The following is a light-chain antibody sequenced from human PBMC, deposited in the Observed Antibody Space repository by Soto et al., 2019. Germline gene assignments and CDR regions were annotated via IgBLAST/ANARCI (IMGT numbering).Light chain of an antibody. CDR1: QSISSW. Sequence: DIQMTQSPSTLSASVGDRVTITCRASQSISSWLAWYQQKPGEAPKLLIYDASTLQSGVPSRFSGSGSGTEFTLTSSSLQHDDLEYYYCQDYNSYWTFGQGTKVEIK. CDR2: DAS. J-gene: IGKJ1*01. CDR3: QDYNSYWT. V-gene: IGKV1-5*01.